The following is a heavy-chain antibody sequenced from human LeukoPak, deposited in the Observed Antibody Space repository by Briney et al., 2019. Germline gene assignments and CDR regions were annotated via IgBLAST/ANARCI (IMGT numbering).Heavy chain of an antibody. J-gene: IGHJ5*02. CDR1: GFTFDDYA. D-gene: IGHD6-13*01. Sequence: GGSLRLSCAASGFTFDDYAMHWVRQAPGKGLEWVSSITYSGGSTYYADSVKGRFTISRDNSKNTLYLQMNSLKADDTALYYCAKDRAYSSSWYGCSTPWGQGTLVTVSS. CDR3: AKDRAYSSSWYGCSTP. V-gene: IGHV3-23*01. CDR2: ITYSGGST.